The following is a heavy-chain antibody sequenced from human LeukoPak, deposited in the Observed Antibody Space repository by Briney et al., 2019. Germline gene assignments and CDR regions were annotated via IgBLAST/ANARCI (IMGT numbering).Heavy chain of an antibody. Sequence: GGSLRLSCAASGFIFSRYAMSWVRQAPGKGLEWVSTTDIERVHTICTDSVKGRFTISRDNARNTVYLQMNSLRADNTAIYYCVTGDGIGQQTRAYYFETWGEGKLVTVSS. CDR1: GFIFSRYA. CDR3: VTGDGIGQQTRAYYFET. V-gene: IGHV3-23*05. CDR2: TDIERVHT. D-gene: IGHD3-22*01. J-gene: IGHJ4*02.